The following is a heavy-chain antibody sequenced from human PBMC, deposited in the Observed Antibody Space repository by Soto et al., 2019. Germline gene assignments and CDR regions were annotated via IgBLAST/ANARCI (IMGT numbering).Heavy chain of an antibody. J-gene: IGHJ4*02. Sequence: QVQLVESGGGVVQPGRSLRLSCAASGFTFSSYGMHWVRQAPGKGLEWVADISYDGSNKYYADSVKGRFTISRDNSKNTLYLQMNSLRVEDTAVYYCAKDLMVIDARGDYWGQGTLVTVSS. V-gene: IGHV3-30*18. D-gene: IGHD3-22*01. CDR2: ISYDGSNK. CDR1: GFTFSSYG. CDR3: AKDLMVIDARGDY.